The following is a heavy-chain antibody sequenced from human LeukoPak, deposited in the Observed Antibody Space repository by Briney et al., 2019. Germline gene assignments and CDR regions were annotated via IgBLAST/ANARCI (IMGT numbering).Heavy chain of an antibody. D-gene: IGHD3-22*01. CDR1: GGSISGSNW. CDR2: IYHSGST. CDR3: ARLLLYYYDSSGYYHYDY. V-gene: IGHV4-4*02. J-gene: IGHJ4*02. Sequence: PSETLSLTCAVSGGSISGSNWWSWVRQPPGKGLEWIGEIYHSGSTNYNPSLKSRVTISVDKSKNQFSLKLSSVTAADTAVYYCARLLLYYYDSSGYYHYDYWGQGTLVTVSS.